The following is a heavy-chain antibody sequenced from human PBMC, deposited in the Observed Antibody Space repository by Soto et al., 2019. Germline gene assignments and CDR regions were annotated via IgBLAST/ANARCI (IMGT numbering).Heavy chain of an antibody. CDR2: IKQDGSEK. CDR1: GFTFSSYW. J-gene: IGHJ6*02. D-gene: IGHD2-8*01. Sequence: PGWSLRLSCAASGFTFSSYWMSWVRQAPGKGLEWVANIKQDGSEKCYVDSVKGRFTISRDNAKNSLYLQMNSLRAEDTAVYYCARDRGLYCTNGVCSSYYYYGMDVWGQGTTVTVSS. V-gene: IGHV3-7*01. CDR3: ARDRGLYCTNGVCSSYYYYGMDV.